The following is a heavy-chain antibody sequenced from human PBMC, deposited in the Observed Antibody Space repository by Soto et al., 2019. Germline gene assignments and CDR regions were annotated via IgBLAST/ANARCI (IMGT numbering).Heavy chain of an antibody. CDR1: GFTFSSYW. J-gene: IGHJ3*02. D-gene: IGHD3-3*01. CDR2: INSDGSST. CDR3: ARVGYDFWSGYYFARDAFDI. Sequence: EVQLVESGGGLVQPGGSLRLSCAASGFTFSSYWMHWVRQAPGKGLVWVSRINSDGSSTSYADSVKGRFTISRDNAKNTLYLQMNSLRAEDTAVYYCARVGYDFWSGYYFARDAFDIWGQGTMVTVSS. V-gene: IGHV3-74*01.